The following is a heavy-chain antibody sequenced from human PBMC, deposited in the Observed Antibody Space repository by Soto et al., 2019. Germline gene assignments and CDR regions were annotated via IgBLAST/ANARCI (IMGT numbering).Heavy chain of an antibody. CDR3: ARNQAGTVFGLPTHFYYMDV. J-gene: IGHJ6*03. V-gene: IGHV4-59*02. Sequence: PSQTICVTRSVAEGNGGDYGWSWIRQKTGKGLEWIGYTYYTGRTDFNPPLKSRLSMSVDTSKNQFSLELTSVTAADTAVYYCARNQAGTVFGLPTHFYYMDVWGKGTTVTVSS. D-gene: IGHD3-3*01. CDR2: TYYTGRT. CDR1: EGNGGDYG.